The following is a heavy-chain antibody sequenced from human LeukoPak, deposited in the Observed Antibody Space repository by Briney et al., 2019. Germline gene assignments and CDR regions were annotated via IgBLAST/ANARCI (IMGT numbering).Heavy chain of an antibody. CDR3: ARAGGFWSGDY. CDR1: GFTFSSDW. J-gene: IGHJ4*02. D-gene: IGHD3-3*01. CDR2: INSDGSST. V-gene: IGHV3-74*01. Sequence: PGGSLRLSCAASGFTFSSDWMHWVRQAPGKGLVWVSRINSDGSSTSYADSVKGRFTIFRDNAKNTLYLQMNSLRAEDTAVYYCARAGGFWSGDYWGQGTLVTVSS.